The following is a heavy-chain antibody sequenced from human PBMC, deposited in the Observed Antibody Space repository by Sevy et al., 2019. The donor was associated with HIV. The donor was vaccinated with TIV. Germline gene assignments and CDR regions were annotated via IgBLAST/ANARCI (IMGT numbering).Heavy chain of an antibody. V-gene: IGHV4-59*13. CDR3: ARSVGTGNYFDY. CDR1: GGSMTSYY. J-gene: IGHJ4*02. CDR2: IYYSGST. D-gene: IGHD2-21*02. Sequence: SETLSLTCTVSGGSMTSYYWNWIRQPPGKGLEWIGYIYYSGSTNYNPSLKSQVTMSVDTSKNRFSLTLISVTAADAAVYHCARSVGTGNYFDYWGQGALVTVSS.